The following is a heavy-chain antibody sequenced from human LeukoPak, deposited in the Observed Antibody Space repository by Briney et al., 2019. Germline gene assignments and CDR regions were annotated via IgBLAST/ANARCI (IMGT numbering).Heavy chain of an antibody. CDR3: ARVSGTLGYYFDY. Sequence: PGGSLRLSCAASGFTISSYWMSWVRQAPGKGLEWVANIKQDGSEKYYVDSVKGRFTISRDNAKNSLYLQMNSLRAEDTAVYYCARVSGTLGYYFDYWGQGTLVTVSS. CDR1: GFTISSYW. CDR2: IKQDGSEK. J-gene: IGHJ4*02. V-gene: IGHV3-7*01. D-gene: IGHD1-26*01.